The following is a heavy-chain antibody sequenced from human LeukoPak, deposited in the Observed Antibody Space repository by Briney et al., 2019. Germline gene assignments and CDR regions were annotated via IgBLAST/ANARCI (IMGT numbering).Heavy chain of an antibody. V-gene: IGHV4-59*08. Sequence: SETLSLTCTVSDGSISSYYWSWIRQPPGKGLEWIGYIYYSGSTNYNPSLKSRVTISVDTSKNQFSLKLSSVTAADTAVYYCARTAAAGSNDYWGQGTLVTVSS. J-gene: IGHJ4*02. CDR2: IYYSGST. CDR1: DGSISSYY. D-gene: IGHD6-13*01. CDR3: ARTAAAGSNDY.